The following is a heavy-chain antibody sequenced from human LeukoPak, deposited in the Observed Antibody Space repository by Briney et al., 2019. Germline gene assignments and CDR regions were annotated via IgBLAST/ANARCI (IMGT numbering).Heavy chain of an antibody. V-gene: IGHV3-21*01. D-gene: IGHD2-2*01. CDR2: ISSSSSYI. CDR1: GFTFSSYS. Sequence: GGSLRLSCAASGFTFSSYSMNWVRQAPGKGLEWVSSISSSSSYIYYADSVKGRFTISRDNAKNSLYLQMNSLRAEDTAVYYCARDEPIVVVPAAIGGLVDYWGQGTLVSVSS. J-gene: IGHJ4*02. CDR3: ARDEPIVVVPAAIGGLVDY.